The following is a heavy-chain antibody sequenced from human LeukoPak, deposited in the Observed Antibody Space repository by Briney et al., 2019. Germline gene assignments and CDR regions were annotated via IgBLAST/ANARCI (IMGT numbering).Heavy chain of an antibody. CDR1: GLSFSSYA. J-gene: IGHJ4*02. Sequence: SGGSLRLSCAASGLSFSSYAMHWVRQAPGKGLEWVAVISYDGTEKYYGDSVKGRFTISRDNSKNTLYLQMNSLRAEDTALYYCARDGHGVPLDYWGQGTLVTVSS. CDR2: ISYDGTEK. V-gene: IGHV3-30-3*01. D-gene: IGHD4-17*01. CDR3: ARDGHGVPLDY.